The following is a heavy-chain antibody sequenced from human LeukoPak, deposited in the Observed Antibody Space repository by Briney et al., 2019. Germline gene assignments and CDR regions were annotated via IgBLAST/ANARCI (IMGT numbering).Heavy chain of an antibody. Sequence: GGSLRLSCAASGFTFSNYWMSWVRQVPGKGLEWVANIKQDGSEKYYVDSVKGRFTISRDNAKNSLYLQMNSLRAEDTAVYYCARRTSSYGMDVWGQGTTVTVSS. V-gene: IGHV3-7*01. CDR3: ARRTSSYGMDV. CDR2: IKQDGSEK. J-gene: IGHJ6*02. D-gene: IGHD1-7*01. CDR1: GFTFSNYW.